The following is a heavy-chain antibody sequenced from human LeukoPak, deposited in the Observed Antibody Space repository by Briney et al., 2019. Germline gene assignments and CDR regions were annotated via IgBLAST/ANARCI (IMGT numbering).Heavy chain of an antibody. CDR3: AREQLDSSGYYYDY. CDR1: GGSISSGGYY. J-gene: IGHJ4*02. V-gene: IGHV4-31*03. CDR2: IYYSGST. D-gene: IGHD3-22*01. Sequence: PSQTLSLTCTVSGGSISSGGYYWSWIRQHPGEGLEWIGYIYYSGSTYYNPSLKSRVTISVDTSKNQFSLKLSSVTAADTAVYYCAREQLDSSGYYYDYWGQGTLVTVSS.